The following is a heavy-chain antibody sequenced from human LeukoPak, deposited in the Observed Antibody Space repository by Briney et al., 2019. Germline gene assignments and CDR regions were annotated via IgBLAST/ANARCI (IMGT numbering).Heavy chain of an antibody. CDR2: ISSSSTTI. Sequence: PGGSLRLSCAASGFIFSKYKMNWVRQAPGKGLEWVSYISSSSTTIYYADSVKGRFTISRDNAKNSLYLQMNSLRAEDTAVYYCARSTMIIISSGLAYWGQGALVTVSS. V-gene: IGHV3-48*04. CDR3: ARSTMIIISSGLAY. J-gene: IGHJ4*02. CDR1: GFIFSKYK. D-gene: IGHD3-22*01.